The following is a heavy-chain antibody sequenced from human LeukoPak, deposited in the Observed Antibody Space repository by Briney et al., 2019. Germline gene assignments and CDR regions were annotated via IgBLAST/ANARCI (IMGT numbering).Heavy chain of an antibody. D-gene: IGHD6-13*01. V-gene: IGHV4-61*02. CDR1: GGSISSGNYY. Sequence: SQTLSLTCTVSGGSISSGNYYLNWIRQPAGKGLEWIWRIYSRGSTNYNSSLKSRVTISLDTSKNQFSLKLTSVTAADTAVYYCARDEWSSSWSYFDYWGQGTLVTVSS. CDR3: ARDEWSSSWSYFDY. CDR2: IYSRGST. J-gene: IGHJ4*02.